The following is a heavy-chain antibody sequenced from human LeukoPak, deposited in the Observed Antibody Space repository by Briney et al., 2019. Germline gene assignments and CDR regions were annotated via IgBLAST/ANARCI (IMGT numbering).Heavy chain of an antibody. V-gene: IGHV3-33*06. J-gene: IGHJ4*02. CDR3: AKDRPPGGSPTMDY. CDR2: MWYDGRNK. D-gene: IGHD1-26*01. Sequence: PGGSLRLSCAASGFTLSSFGMVWVRQAPGKGLEWVTLMWYDGRNKYYADSVKGRFTISRDNSKNTVYLQMNSLRAEDTAVYYCAKDRPPGGSPTMDYWGQGTLVTVSS. CDR1: GFTLSSFG.